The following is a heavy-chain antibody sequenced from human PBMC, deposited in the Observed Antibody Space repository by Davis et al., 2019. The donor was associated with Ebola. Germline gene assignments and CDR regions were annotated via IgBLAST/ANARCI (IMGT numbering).Heavy chain of an antibody. CDR2: IWHDGSNK. CDR1: GFRFRNYG. J-gene: IGHJ6*02. CDR3: ARGSMAGNGMDV. Sequence: GESLKISCVASGFRFRNYGIHWVRQAPGKGLEWVSIIWHDGSNKNYVDSVKGRFSISRDNSKNTVFLQMNNLRADDTAVYYCARGSMAGNGMDVWGQGTTVTVSS. V-gene: IGHV3-33*01. D-gene: IGHD2-8*01.